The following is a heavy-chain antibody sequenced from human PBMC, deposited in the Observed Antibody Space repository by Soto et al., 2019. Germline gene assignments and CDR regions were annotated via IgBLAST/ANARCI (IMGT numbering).Heavy chain of an antibody. CDR1: GFTFSSYA. V-gene: IGHV3-30-3*01. CDR2: ISYDGSNK. Sequence: QSGGSLRLSCAASGFTFSSYAMHGVRQAPGKGLEGVAVISYDGSNKYYADSEKGRFTIYRDNSKNTLYLQMNSLRGEDTAVYYCARDEARVGATDLGYYYYYYGMDVWGQGTTVTVSS. J-gene: IGHJ6*02. CDR3: ARDEARVGATDLGYYYYYYGMDV. D-gene: IGHD1-26*01.